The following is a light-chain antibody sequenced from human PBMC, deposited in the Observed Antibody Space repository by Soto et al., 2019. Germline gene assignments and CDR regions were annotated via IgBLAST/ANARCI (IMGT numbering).Light chain of an antibody. V-gene: IGKV2-28*01. Sequence: VMTEAPLSLPFIPRGPASISFRSSRSLLQTNGNTYLDWYLQKPGQSPQLLISLATNRASGVPDRFSGSGSGIYMTLQISKVGVEDVRFYYSVLPIYAPFRFGGGTKVDIK. CDR3: VLPIYAPFR. CDR1: RSLLQTNGNTY. J-gene: IGKJ4*01. CDR2: LAT.